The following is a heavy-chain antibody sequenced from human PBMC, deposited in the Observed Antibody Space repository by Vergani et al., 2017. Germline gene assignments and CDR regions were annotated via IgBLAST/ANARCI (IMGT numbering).Heavy chain of an antibody. CDR3: ARHGPELRLEMGWFDP. J-gene: IGHJ5*02. D-gene: IGHD1-26*01. V-gene: IGHV4-39*01. Sequence: QLQLQESGPGLVKPSETLSLTCTVSGGSISSSSYYWGWIRQPPGKGLEWIGSIYYSGSTYYNPSLKSRVTISVDTSKNQFSLKLSSVTAADTAVYYWARHGPELRLEMGWFDPWGQGTLVTVSS. CDR1: GGSISSSSYY. CDR2: IYYSGST.